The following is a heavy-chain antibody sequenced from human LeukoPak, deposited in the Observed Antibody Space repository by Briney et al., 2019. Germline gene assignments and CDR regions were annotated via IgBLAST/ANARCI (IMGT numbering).Heavy chain of an antibody. Sequence: PGGSLRLSCAASGFTFSSYGMSWVRQAPGKGLDWVSVITGSGGSTYYTDSVKGRFTISRDNSKNTLYLQMNSLRAEDTAVYYCAKPHFDSWGQGTLVTVSS. CDR1: GFTFSSYG. J-gene: IGHJ4*02. V-gene: IGHV3-23*01. CDR2: ITGSGGST. CDR3: AKPHFDS.